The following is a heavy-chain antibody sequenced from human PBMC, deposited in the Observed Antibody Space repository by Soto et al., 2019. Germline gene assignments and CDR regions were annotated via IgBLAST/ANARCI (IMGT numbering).Heavy chain of an antibody. CDR2: ISGSGGST. V-gene: IGHV3-23*01. J-gene: IGHJ4*02. CDR3: AAGSGSYYRSDY. D-gene: IGHD1-26*01. Sequence: EVQLLESGGGLVQPGGSLRLSCAASGFTFSSYAMSWVRQAPGKGLEWVSAISGSGGSTYYADSVKGRFTISRDNSKNPLYLQMNSLRAEDTAVYYCAAGSGSYYRSDYWGQGTLVTVSS. CDR1: GFTFSSYA.